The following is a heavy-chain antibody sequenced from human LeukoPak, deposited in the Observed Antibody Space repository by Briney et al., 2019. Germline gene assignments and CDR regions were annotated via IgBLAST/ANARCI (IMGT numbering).Heavy chain of an antibody. CDR2: ISGGGGTT. J-gene: IGHJ4*02. V-gene: IGHV3-23*01. D-gene: IGHD5-18*01. CDR3: TQDQGYSCGHAHN. CDR1: GFTFRSYA. Sequence: PGGSLRLSCAASGFTFRSYAMSWVRQAPGKGLEWVSTISGGGGTTYYADSVKGRFTISRDNSKNTLYLQMSSLRAEDTAVYYCTQDQGYSCGHAHNWGRGTLVTVSS.